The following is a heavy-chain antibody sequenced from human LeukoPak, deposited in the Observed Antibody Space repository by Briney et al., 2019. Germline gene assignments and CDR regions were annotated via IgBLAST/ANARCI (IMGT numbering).Heavy chain of an antibody. V-gene: IGHV1-2*02. CDR1: GYTFTGYY. CDR3: ARGKYYYDSSGFLRY. CDR2: INPNSGGT. D-gene: IGHD3-22*01. Sequence: ASVKVSCKASGYTFTGYYMHWVRQAPGQGLEWMGWINPNSGGTNYAQKFQGRVTMTRDTSISTAYMELSRLRSDDTAVYYCARGKYYYDSSGFLRYWGQGTLVTVSS. J-gene: IGHJ4*02.